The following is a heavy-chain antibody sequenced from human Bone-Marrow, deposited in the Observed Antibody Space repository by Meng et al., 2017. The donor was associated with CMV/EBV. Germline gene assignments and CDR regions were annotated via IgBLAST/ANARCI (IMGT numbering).Heavy chain of an antibody. V-gene: IGHV3-33*06. CDR3: AKDSDNLAFDY. CDR1: GFTCSNYG. Sequence: LSRAGSGFTCSNYGMHWVRQAPGKGLEWVAVIWYDGSNKYYADSVKGRFTISRDNYKNTLYMEMNSLRAEDTAVYYCAKDSDNLAFDYWGQGTLVTVSS. CDR2: IWYDGSNK. D-gene: IGHD1-1*01. J-gene: IGHJ4*02.